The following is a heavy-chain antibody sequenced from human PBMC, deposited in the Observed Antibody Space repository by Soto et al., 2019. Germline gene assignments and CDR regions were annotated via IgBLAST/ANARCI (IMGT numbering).Heavy chain of an antibody. J-gene: IGHJ3*02. CDR1: GFTVSSNY. Sequence: GGSLRLSCAASGFTVSSNYMSWVRQAPGKGLEWVSVIYSGGSTYYADSVKGRFTISRDNSKNTLYLQMNSLRAEDTAVYYCASINVVVVVAATPLGAFDIWGQGTMVTVSS. V-gene: IGHV3-66*01. CDR2: IYSGGST. CDR3: ASINVVVVVAATPLGAFDI. D-gene: IGHD2-15*01.